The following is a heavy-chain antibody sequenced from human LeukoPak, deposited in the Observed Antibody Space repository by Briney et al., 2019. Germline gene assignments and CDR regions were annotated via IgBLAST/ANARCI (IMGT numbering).Heavy chain of an antibody. CDR3: AKDIVVVPPGGYFDY. D-gene: IGHD2-2*01. Sequence: NPGGSLRLSCAASGFTFSSYSMSWVRQAPWKGLEWVSSISSSSSYIYYADSVKGRFTISRDNSKNTLYLQMNSLRAEDTAVYYCAKDIVVVPPGGYFDYWGQGTLVTVSS. J-gene: IGHJ4*02. CDR2: ISSSSSYI. V-gene: IGHV3-21*04. CDR1: GFTFSSYS.